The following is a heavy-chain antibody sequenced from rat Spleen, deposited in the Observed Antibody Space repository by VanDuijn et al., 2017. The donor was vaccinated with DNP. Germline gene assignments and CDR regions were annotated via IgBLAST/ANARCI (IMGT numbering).Heavy chain of an antibody. CDR3: TRHRTIMPYYYAMDA. D-gene: IGHD1-12*01. CDR2: ISYNGGTP. CDR1: GFTFSVYY. Sequence: EVLLVESDGGLVQPGRSLKLSCAVSGFTFSVYYMAWVRQAPAKGLEWVATISYNGGTPYYRDSVKGRFTISRDNAQSTLYLQMDSLRSEDTATYYCTRHRTIMPYYYAMDAWGQGASVTVSS. V-gene: IGHV5-7*01. J-gene: IGHJ4*01.